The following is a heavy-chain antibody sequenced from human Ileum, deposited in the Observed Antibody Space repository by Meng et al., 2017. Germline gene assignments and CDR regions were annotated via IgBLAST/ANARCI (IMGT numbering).Heavy chain of an antibody. J-gene: IGHJ5*02. CDR3: ASDPNWSTT. CDR1: RSIFDSYD. CDR2: MGLGHSHG. V-gene: IGHV3-21*04. Sequence: EAHGVTSGGGLAQPGGSLRLSCVGSRSIFDSYDMTWIRQAPGKGPEWVASMGLGHSHGSYADSVIGRFTVSRDNAKTSFFLQMNSLRAEDTAIYYCASDPNWSTTWGQGTLVTVSS.